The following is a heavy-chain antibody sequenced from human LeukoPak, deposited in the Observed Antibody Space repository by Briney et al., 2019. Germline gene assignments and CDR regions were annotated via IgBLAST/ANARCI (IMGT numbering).Heavy chain of an antibody. V-gene: IGHV4-30-2*01. CDR1: GGSISSSAYY. Sequence: SETLSLTCTVSGGSISSSAYYWSWIRQPPGKGLEWIGYIYHNGNTYYNPSLKSRVTISVDRSKNQFSLKLSSVTAADTAVYYCASPYSGSHENWGQGTLVTVSS. CDR3: ASPYSGSHEN. CDR2: IYHNGNT. D-gene: IGHD1-26*01. J-gene: IGHJ4*02.